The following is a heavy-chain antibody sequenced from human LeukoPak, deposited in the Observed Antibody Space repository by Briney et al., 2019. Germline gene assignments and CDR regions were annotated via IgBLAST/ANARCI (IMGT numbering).Heavy chain of an antibody. CDR3: ARDLTIAAAGTFGY. CDR1: GGTFSSYA. CDR2: IIPIFGTA. D-gene: IGHD6-13*01. V-gene: IGHV1-69*13. J-gene: IGHJ4*02. Sequence: GASVKVSCKASGGTFSSYAISWVRQAPGQGLEWMGGIIPIFGTANYAQKFQGRVTITADESTSTAYMELSSLRSDDTAVYYCARDLTIAAAGTFGYWGQGTLVTVSS.